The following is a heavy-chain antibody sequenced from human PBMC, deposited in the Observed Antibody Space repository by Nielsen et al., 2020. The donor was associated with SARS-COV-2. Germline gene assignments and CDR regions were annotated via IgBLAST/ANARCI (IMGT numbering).Heavy chain of an antibody. J-gene: IGHJ4*02. CDR2: FDPQDGET. Sequence: ASVKVSCKVPADTLTQLSMHWVRQAPGKGLEWMGEFDPQDGETTYAQKFQGRVTMTEDTSIDTAYLDLSSLTSDDTAVYYCATDSPIGVVIYALAHWGQGTPVTVSS. CDR1: ADTLTQLS. CDR3: ATDSPIGVVIYALAH. D-gene: IGHD3-3*01. V-gene: IGHV1-24*01.